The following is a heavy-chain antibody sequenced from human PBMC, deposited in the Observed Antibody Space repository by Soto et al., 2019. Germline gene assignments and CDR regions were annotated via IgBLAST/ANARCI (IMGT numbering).Heavy chain of an antibody. V-gene: IGHV3-23*01. CDR3: AKGMVPGNHYDYYYMDV. J-gene: IGHJ6*03. CDR2: ISGSGGST. CDR1: GFTFSSYA. D-gene: IGHD3-10*01. Sequence: EVQLLESGGGLVQPGGSLRLSCAASGFTFSSYAMSWVRQAPGKGLEWVSAISGSGGSTYYADSVKGRFTISRDNSKNTLYLQMNSLRAEDTAVYYCAKGMVPGNHYDYYYMDVWGKGTTVTVSS.